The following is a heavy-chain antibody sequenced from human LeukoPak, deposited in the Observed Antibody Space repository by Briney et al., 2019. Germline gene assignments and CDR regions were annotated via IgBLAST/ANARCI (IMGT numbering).Heavy chain of an antibody. Sequence: SVKVSCKASGGTFSSYAISWVRQAPGQGLEWMGGIIPIFGTANYAQKFQGRVTITADESTSTAYMELSSLRSEDTAVYYCAKDGVVVVTTEEQLWYNWFDPWGQGTLVTVSS. V-gene: IGHV1-69*01. D-gene: IGHD2-21*02. CDR2: IIPIFGTA. CDR3: AKDGVVVVTTEEQLWYNWFDP. J-gene: IGHJ5*02. CDR1: GGTFSSYA.